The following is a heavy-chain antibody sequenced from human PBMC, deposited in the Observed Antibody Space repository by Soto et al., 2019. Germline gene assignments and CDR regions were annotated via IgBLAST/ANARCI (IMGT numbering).Heavy chain of an antibody. CDR1: DFSFSSYA. J-gene: IGHJ4*02. CDR2: ISFDGNII. Sequence: GGSLRLSCAASDFSFSSYAMHWIRQAPGKGLEWLAVISFDGNIIQYADPVKSRFIISRDNSKNTLYLQMNSLRGDDTAVYYCARTFDTITYYFDYWGQGTLVTVSS. V-gene: IGHV3-30-3*01. D-gene: IGHD3-9*01. CDR3: ARTFDTITYYFDY.